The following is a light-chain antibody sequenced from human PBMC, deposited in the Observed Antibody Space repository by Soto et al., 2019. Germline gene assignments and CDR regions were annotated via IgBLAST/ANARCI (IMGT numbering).Light chain of an antibody. CDR2: DAS. CDR3: QQRKNWAPT. Sequence: EIVLTQSPATLSLSPGERATLSCRASQSVNIFLAWYQQKPGQAPRLLNYDASKRATGIPARFSGSGSGTDFTLTISSLEPEDFAVYYCQQRKNWAPTFGGGTKVEIK. V-gene: IGKV3-11*01. CDR1: QSVNIF. J-gene: IGKJ4*01.